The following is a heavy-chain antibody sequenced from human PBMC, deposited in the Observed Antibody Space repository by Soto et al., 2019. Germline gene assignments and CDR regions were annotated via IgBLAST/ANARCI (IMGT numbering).Heavy chain of an antibody. J-gene: IGHJ5*01. CDR2: ISYSGST. V-gene: IGHV4-39*01. CDR1: GVSISSNTYF. D-gene: IGHD2-15*01. Sequence: QLQLQESGPGLVKPSETLSLTCTVSGVSISSNTYFWGWVRQPPGMGLEWIGSISYSGSTYYNPSLKSRVTISVDTSENQFSLRLQSVTAADSATYFCVGIVATILHWFDSWGQGTLITVSS. CDR3: VGIVATILHWFDS.